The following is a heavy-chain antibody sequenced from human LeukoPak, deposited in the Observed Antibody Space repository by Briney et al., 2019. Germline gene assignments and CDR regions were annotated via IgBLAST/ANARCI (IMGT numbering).Heavy chain of an antibody. CDR1: GGSISSGSYY. CDR3: ARGIYDFLTDYYTYFDY. Sequence: SQTLSLTCTVSGGSISSGSYYWSWIRQPAGKGLEQIGRIYTSGSTNYNPSLKSRVTISVDTSKNQFSLKLSSVTAGDTAVYYCARGIYDFLTDYYTYFDYWGQGTLVTVSS. V-gene: IGHV4-61*02. CDR2: IYTSGST. J-gene: IGHJ4*02. D-gene: IGHD3-9*01.